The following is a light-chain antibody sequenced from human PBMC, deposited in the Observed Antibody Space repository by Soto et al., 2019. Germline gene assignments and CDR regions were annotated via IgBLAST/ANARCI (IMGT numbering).Light chain of an antibody. CDR3: AAWDDSLNGPV. CDR1: NSNIGNNA. Sequence: QLVLTQPPSVSAAPGQRVTICCSGSNSNIGNNAVNWYQQLPGKAPKLLIHYDDRVPSGVSDRFSGSKSGTSASLAISALQSEDEADYYCAAWDDSLNGPVFGVGTKLTVL. CDR2: YDD. J-gene: IGLJ3*02. V-gene: IGLV1-36*01.